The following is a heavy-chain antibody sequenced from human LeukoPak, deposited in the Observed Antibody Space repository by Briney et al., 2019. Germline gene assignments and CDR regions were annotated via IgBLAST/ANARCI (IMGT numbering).Heavy chain of an antibody. CDR2: IYYSGST. V-gene: IGHV4-59*08. J-gene: IGHJ3*02. D-gene: IGHD3-22*01. CDR1: GGSISSYY. CDR3: ASPPPYYYDRRHAFDI. Sequence: SETLSLTGTGSGGSISSYYWSWIRHPPGKGLEGIGYIYYSGSTNYNPSLKSRVTISVDTPKNQFSLKLSSVTAAHTALYYCASPPPYYYDRRHAFDIWGQGTMVTVSS.